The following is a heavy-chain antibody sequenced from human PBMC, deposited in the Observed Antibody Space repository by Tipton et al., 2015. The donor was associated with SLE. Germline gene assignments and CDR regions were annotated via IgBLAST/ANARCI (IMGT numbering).Heavy chain of an antibody. V-gene: IGHV5-10-1*01. Sequence: QLVQSGAEVKKPGESLKISCKGSGYSFTSYWISWVRQMPGKGLEWMGRIDPSDSYTNYSPSFQGHVTISADKSISTAYLQWSSLKASDTAMYYCARRGYSSSSTDYYYYMDVWGKGTTVTVSS. D-gene: IGHD6-6*01. CDR3: ARRGYSSSSTDYYYYMDV. CDR1: GYSFTSYW. CDR2: IDPSDSYT. J-gene: IGHJ6*03.